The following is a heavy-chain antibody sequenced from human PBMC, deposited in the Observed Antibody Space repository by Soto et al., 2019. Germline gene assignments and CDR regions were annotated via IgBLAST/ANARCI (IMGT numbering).Heavy chain of an antibody. D-gene: IGHD1-26*01. V-gene: IGHV1-46*01. CDR3: ARSSGGNGGIIIEGTNWFAP. Sequence: ASVKVSCKAPRDTFASYYINWVRQAPGQGLEWMGVINPHGGSTAYAQKFKGRVTLTRDTSASTVYMEVSSLTSEDTAMYYCARSSGGNGGIIIEGTNWFAPWGQGTLVTVSS. CDR1: RDTFASYY. J-gene: IGHJ5*02. CDR2: INPHGGST.